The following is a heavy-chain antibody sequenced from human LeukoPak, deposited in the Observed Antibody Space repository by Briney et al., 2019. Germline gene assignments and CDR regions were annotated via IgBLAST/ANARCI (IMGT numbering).Heavy chain of an antibody. V-gene: IGHV5-51*01. Sequence: GESLKISCKGSGYSFSNYWIGWVRQMPGRGLEWMGIIYPGDSDTRYSPSFQGQVTISADKSITTAYLRWTSLKASDTAIYYCARAGQLVPSLFDYWGQGTLVTVSS. D-gene: IGHD6-13*01. CDR2: IYPGDSDT. J-gene: IGHJ4*02. CDR1: GYSFSNYW. CDR3: ARAGQLVPSLFDY.